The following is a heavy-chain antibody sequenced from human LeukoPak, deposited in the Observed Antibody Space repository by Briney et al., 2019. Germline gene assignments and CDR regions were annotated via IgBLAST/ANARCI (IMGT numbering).Heavy chain of an antibody. CDR1: GFTFSSYW. CDR3: ARKGKPLYYYYGMDV. V-gene: IGHV3-7*01. Sequence: GGSLRLPCAASGFTFSSYWMSWVRQAPGKGLEWVANIKQDGSEKYYVDSVKGRFTISRDNAKNSLYLQMNSLRAEDTAVYYCARKGKPLYYYYGMDVWGQGTTVTVSS. CDR2: IKQDGSEK. J-gene: IGHJ6*02.